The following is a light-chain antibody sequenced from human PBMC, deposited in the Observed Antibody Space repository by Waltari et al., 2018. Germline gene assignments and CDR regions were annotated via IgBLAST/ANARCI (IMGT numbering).Light chain of an antibody. Sequence: DIQMTQSPPSLSASIGDRVTITCRASKYISRYVNWYQNRPGKAPKVLIFGASTLQSGGPSRFGGIGSCTDFTLTISSLQPEDSAAYYCQQTVTSTLTFGQGTKVEIK. CDR3: QQTVTSTLT. V-gene: IGKV1-39*01. J-gene: IGKJ1*01. CDR2: GAS. CDR1: KYISRY.